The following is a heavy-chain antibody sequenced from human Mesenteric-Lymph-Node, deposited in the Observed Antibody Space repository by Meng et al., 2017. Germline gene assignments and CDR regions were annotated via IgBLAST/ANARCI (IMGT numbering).Heavy chain of an antibody. V-gene: IGHV3-74*01. Sequence: GGSLRLSCAASGFTFTKYSINWVRQAAGKVLVWVSRISSDGRITNYADSVKGRFTITRDNAKNTMYVQMNSLRVEDTAVYYCARDSGSTYYDILDGLIDYWGQGTLVTVSS. J-gene: IGHJ4*02. D-gene: IGHD3-9*01. CDR2: ISSDGRIT. CDR3: ARDSGSTYYDILDGLIDY. CDR1: GFTFTKYS.